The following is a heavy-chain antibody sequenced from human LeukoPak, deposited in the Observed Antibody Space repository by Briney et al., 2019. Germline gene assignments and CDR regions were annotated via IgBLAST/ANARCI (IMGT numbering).Heavy chain of an antibody. Sequence: GGSLRLSCAASGFTFSSYSMNWVRQAPGKGLEWVPSISSSSSYIYYADSVKGRFTISRDNAKNSLYLQMNSLRAEDTAVYYCARDSQYQLLYGYFDYWGQGTLVTVSS. V-gene: IGHV3-21*01. J-gene: IGHJ4*02. CDR2: ISSSSSYI. D-gene: IGHD2-2*02. CDR3: ARDSQYQLLYGYFDY. CDR1: GFTFSSYS.